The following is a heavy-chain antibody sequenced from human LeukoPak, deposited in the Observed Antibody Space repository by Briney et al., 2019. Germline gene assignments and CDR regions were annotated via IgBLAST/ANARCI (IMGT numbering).Heavy chain of an antibody. J-gene: IGHJ5*02. D-gene: IGHD2-15*01. Sequence: GGSLRLSCAASGFTFSSYSMNWVRQAPGKGLEWVSYISSSSSTIYYADSVKGRFTISRDNAKNSLYLQMNSLRSEDTAVYYCARDLDLNIVVVVAATHSSWFDPWGQGTLVTVSS. V-gene: IGHV3-48*01. CDR3: ARDLDLNIVVVVAATHSSWFDP. CDR1: GFTFSSYS. CDR2: ISSSSSTI.